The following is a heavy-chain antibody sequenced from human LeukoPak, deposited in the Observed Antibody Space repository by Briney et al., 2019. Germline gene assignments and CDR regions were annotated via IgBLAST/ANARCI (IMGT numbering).Heavy chain of an antibody. CDR1: GFTFSSYS. Sequence: GGSLRLSCAASGFTFSSYSMNWVRQAPGKGLEWVSSISSSSSYIYYADSVKGRFTISRDNAKNSLYLQMNSLRAEDTAVYYCARDSNYYDSSGYSSLVESFDYWGQGTLVTVSS. D-gene: IGHD3-22*01. CDR2: ISSSSSYI. J-gene: IGHJ4*02. CDR3: ARDSNYYDSSGYSSLVESFDY. V-gene: IGHV3-21*01.